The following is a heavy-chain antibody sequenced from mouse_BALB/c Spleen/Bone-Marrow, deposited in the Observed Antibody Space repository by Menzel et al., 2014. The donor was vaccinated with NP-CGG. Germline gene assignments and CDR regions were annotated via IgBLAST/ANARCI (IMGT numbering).Heavy chain of an antibody. CDR3: ARDYYGSTSFAY. CDR1: GYTFTTYV. CDR2: INPYNDDS. D-gene: IGHD1-1*01. V-gene: IGHV1-14*01. Sequence: VQLQQSGPELVKPGASVKMSCKASGYTFTTYVMHWVKQKPGQGLEGIGYINPYNDDSKYNEKFKGKATLTSDKSSSTAYMELSSLTSEDSAVYYCARDYYGSTSFAYWGQGTLVTVSA. J-gene: IGHJ3*01.